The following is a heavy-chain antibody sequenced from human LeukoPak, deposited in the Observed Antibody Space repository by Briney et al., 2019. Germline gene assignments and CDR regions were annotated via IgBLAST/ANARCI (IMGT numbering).Heavy chain of an antibody. CDR3: ARHRPHYYDSSGYTFDY. CDR2: IKQDGSEK. V-gene: IGHV3-7*01. D-gene: IGHD3-22*01. J-gene: IGHJ4*02. Sequence: GGSLRLSCAASGFTFSSYGMHWVRQAPGKGLEWVANIKQDGSEKYYVDSVKGRFTISRDNAKNSLYLQMNSLRAEDTAVYYCARHRPHYYDSSGYTFDYWGQGTLVTVSS. CDR1: GFTFSSYG.